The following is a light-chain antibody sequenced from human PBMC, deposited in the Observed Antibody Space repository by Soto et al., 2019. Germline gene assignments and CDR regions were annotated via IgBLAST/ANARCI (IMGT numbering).Light chain of an antibody. CDR2: EVS. Sequence: QSALAQPASVSGSPGQSITISCTGTSSDIGGYNYVSWYQQHPGKVPKLMIFEVSNRPSGVSYRFSGSKSGNTASLTISGLQAEDEADYYCSSYTGSSTLYVFGTGTKVTVI. V-gene: IGLV2-14*01. CDR1: SSDIGGYNY. J-gene: IGLJ1*01. CDR3: SSYTGSSTLYV.